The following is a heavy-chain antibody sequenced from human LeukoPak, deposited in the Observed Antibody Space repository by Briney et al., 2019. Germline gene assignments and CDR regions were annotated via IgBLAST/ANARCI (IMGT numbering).Heavy chain of an antibody. Sequence: GGSLRLSCAASGFTFSNYGMHWVRQAPDKGLEWVAIIWSDGSSTYYAGSVRGRFTISRDNSKNTLYLQMNSLRAEGTAVYYCARRGSGTYSFDYWGQGTLVTVSS. CDR1: GFTFSNYG. V-gene: IGHV3-33*01. CDR3: ARRGSGTYSFDY. CDR2: IWSDGSST. J-gene: IGHJ4*02. D-gene: IGHD1-26*01.